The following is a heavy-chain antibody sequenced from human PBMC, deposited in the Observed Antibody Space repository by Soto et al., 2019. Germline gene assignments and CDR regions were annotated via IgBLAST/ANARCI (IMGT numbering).Heavy chain of an antibody. J-gene: IGHJ5*02. CDR1: GGSFSGYY. CDR3: ARDTTSIVVAPNWFDP. V-gene: IGHV4-34*01. CDR2: INHSGST. D-gene: IGHD2-2*01. Sequence: SETLSLTCAVYGGSFSGYYWSWIRQPPGKGLEWIGEINHSGSTNYNPSLKSRVTISVDTSKNQFSLKLSSVTAADTAVYYCARDTTSIVVAPNWFDPGCQGTLVTVS.